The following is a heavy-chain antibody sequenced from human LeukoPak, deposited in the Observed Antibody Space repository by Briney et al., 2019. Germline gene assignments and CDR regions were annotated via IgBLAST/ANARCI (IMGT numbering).Heavy chain of an antibody. Sequence: GRSLRPSCAASGFTFDDYAMHWVRQAPGKGLEWVSGISWNSGSIGYADSVKGRFTISRDNAKNSLYLQMNSLRAEDMALYYCAKSSGYYFYYFDYWGQGTLVTVSS. D-gene: IGHD3-22*01. V-gene: IGHV3-9*03. CDR2: ISWNSGSI. CDR3: AKSSGYYFYYFDY. CDR1: GFTFDDYA. J-gene: IGHJ4*02.